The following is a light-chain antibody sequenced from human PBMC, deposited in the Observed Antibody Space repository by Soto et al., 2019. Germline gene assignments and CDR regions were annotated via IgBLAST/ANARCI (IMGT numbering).Light chain of an antibody. CDR3: QQDNNWPPT. V-gene: IGKV3-15*01. CDR1: QSVSSN. Sequence: EIVMTQSPATLSVSPGERATLSCRASQSVSSNLAWYQQKPGQAPRLLIYGASTRATGIPARFSGSGSRTEFTLTISSLQSDDCVVYYCQQDNNWPPTFGQGTRLEIK. CDR2: GAS. J-gene: IGKJ5*01.